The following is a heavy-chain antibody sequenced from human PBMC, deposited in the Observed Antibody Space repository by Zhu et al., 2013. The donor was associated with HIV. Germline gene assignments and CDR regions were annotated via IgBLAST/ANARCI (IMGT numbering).Heavy chain of an antibody. D-gene: IGHD6-19*01. Sequence: QVQLVQSGAEVKKPGASVKVSCKASGYTFTRYGITWVRQAPGQGLEWMGRISAYKGNTDYAQKLQGRVTMTTDTSTTTAYMELRSLRTDDTAVYYCARVFEAVTGGDYWGQGTLVTVSS. J-gene: IGHJ4*02. CDR2: ISAYKGNT. CDR1: GYTFTRYG. CDR3: ARVFEAVTGGDY. V-gene: IGHV1-18*01.